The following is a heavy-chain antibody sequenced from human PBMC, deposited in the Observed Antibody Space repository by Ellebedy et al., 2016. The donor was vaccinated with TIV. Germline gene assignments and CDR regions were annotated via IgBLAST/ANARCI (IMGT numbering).Heavy chain of an antibody. CDR3: ARWMDGSFSYFFDS. Sequence: GESLKISCQASGYSFTNYWIGWVRQMPGEGLEWMGIIYPGDSDTRYSPSFQGQVTISADKSISTAYLQWSSLQASDTAMYYCARWMDGSFSYFFDSWGQGTLVTVSS. CDR2: IYPGDSDT. CDR1: GYSFTNYW. V-gene: IGHV5-51*01. J-gene: IGHJ4*02. D-gene: IGHD1-26*01.